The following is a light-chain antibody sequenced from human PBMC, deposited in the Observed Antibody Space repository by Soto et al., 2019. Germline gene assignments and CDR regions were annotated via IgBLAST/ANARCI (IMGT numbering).Light chain of an antibody. CDR2: DVN. Sequence: QSALTQPASVSGSPGQSITISCTGTINDVGAYNYVSWYQQRPGSAPQLILFDVNNRPSGTSNRFSGSKSGHTAYLTISALQSDDEAIYHCSSYTSSDTLVLGSGTKVTVL. V-gene: IGLV2-14*01. CDR3: SSYTSSDTLV. CDR1: INDVGAYNY. J-gene: IGLJ1*01.